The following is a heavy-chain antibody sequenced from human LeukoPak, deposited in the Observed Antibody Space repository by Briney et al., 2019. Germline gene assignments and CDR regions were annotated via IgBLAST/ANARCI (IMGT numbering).Heavy chain of an antibody. V-gene: IGHV4-59*01. D-gene: IGHD1-1*01. J-gene: IGHJ3*02. CDR2: IYYSGST. CDR3: ARVSIAERDAFDI. CDR1: GGSISSYY. Sequence: PSETLSLTCTVSGGSISSYYWSWIRQPPGKGLEWIGYIYYSGSTNYNPSLKSRVAISVYTSKNQFSLKLSSVTAAETAVYYCARVSIAERDAFDIWGQGTMVTVSS.